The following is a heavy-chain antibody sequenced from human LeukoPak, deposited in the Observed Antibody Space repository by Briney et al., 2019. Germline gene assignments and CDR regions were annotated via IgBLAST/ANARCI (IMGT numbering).Heavy chain of an antibody. CDR3: AKDVESGSYFDY. D-gene: IGHD1-26*01. J-gene: IGHJ4*02. V-gene: IGHV3-9*01. Sequence: GGSLRLSCAASGFTFDDYAMHWVRQAPGKGLEWVSGISWNSGSIGYADSVKGRFTISRDNAKNSLYLQMNSLRAEDTALYYCAKDVESGSYFDYWGQGTLVTVSS. CDR2: ISWNSGSI. CDR1: GFTFDDYA.